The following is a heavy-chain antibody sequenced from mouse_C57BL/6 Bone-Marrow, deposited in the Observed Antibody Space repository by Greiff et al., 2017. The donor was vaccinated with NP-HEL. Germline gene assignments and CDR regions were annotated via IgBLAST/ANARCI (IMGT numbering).Heavy chain of an antibody. CDR1: GYSFTGYY. Sequence: VQLQQSGPELVKPGASVKISCKASGYSFTGYYMNWVKQSPEKSLEWIGEINPSTGGTTYNQKFKAKATLTVDKSSSTAYMQLKSLTSEDSAGYYCARDYYGSSSYWGQGTTLTVSS. D-gene: IGHD1-1*01. CDR3: ARDYYGSSSY. J-gene: IGHJ2*01. CDR2: INPSTGGT. V-gene: IGHV1-42*01.